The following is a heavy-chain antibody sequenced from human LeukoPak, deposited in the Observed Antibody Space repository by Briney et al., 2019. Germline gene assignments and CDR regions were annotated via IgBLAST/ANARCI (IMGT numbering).Heavy chain of an antibody. CDR2: ISSSGSTI. J-gene: IGHJ6*02. CDR3: ARDRIVVVPAGRGYYYGMDV. CDR1: GFTFSDYY. Sequence: GGSLRLSCAASGFTFSDYYMSWIRQAPGKGLEGVSYISSSGSTIYYADSVKGRFTISRHNAKNSLYLQMNSLRAEDTAVYYCARDRIVVVPAGRGYYYGMDVWGQGTTVTVSS. D-gene: IGHD2-2*01. V-gene: IGHV3-11*01.